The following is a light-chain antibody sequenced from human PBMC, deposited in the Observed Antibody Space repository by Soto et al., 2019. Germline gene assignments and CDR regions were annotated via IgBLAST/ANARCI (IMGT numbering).Light chain of an antibody. Sequence: DIQMTQSPSTLSGSVGDRVTITCRASQTIISWLAWYQQKPGKDPKLLIYKAAILKSGVPSRFSGSGSGTEFTLTISSLQPDDVAVYYCQQYNNWPPRTFGQGTKVDI. J-gene: IGKJ1*01. CDR3: QQYNNWPPRT. V-gene: IGKV1-5*03. CDR2: KAA. CDR1: QTIISW.